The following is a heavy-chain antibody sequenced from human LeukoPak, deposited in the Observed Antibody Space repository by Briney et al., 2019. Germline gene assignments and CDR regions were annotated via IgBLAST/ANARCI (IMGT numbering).Heavy chain of an antibody. CDR1: GFTFSSYG. CDR2: IRYDGSNK. V-gene: IGHV3-30*02. Sequence: PGGSLRLSCAASGFTFSSYGMHWVRQAPGKGLEWVAFIRYDGSNKYYADSVKGRFTISRDNSKNTLYLQMNSLRAEDTAVYCCAKDGLPDYYGMDVWGQGTTVTVSS. J-gene: IGHJ6*02. CDR3: AKDGLPDYYGMDV.